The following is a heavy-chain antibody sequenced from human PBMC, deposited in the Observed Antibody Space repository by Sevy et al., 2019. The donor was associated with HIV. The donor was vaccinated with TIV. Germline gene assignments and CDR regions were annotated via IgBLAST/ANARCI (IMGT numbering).Heavy chain of an antibody. CDR1: GGSISSGIYS. Sequence: SETLSLTCAVSGGSISSGIYSWNWIRQPPGKGLAWIGYIYHTGNTYYNPSLQSRVTISVDTSKNQFSLEMNSVTAADTAIYYCSRDGGTLTTPGAFDIWGQGTMVTVSS. CDR3: SRDGGTLTTPGAFDI. CDR2: IYHTGNT. D-gene: IGHD4-17*01. V-gene: IGHV4-30-2*01. J-gene: IGHJ3*02.